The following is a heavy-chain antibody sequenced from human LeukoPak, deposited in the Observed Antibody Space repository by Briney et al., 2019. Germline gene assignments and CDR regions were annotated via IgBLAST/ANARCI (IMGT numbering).Heavy chain of an antibody. CDR1: GFTVSSNY. V-gene: IGHV3-53*01. D-gene: IGHD6-19*01. Sequence: GGSLRLSCAASGFTVSSNYMSWVRQAPGKGLEWVSVIYSGGSTYYADSVKGRFTISRDNSKNTLYLQMNSLRAEDTAVYYCARAESSGWYRSYYFDYWGQGTLVTVSS. J-gene: IGHJ4*02. CDR3: ARAESSGWYRSYYFDY. CDR2: IYSGGST.